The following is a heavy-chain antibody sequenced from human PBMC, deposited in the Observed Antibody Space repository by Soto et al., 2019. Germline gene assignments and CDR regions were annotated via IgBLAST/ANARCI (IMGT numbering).Heavy chain of an antibody. Sequence: GGSLRLSCEASGFTFRSYFMNWVRQAPGKGLQWVAHIGITGGTIYYADSVKGRFAVSRDNAKNSLYLQLNSLRVDDTAIYYCARDGGEYYLDVWGQGTAVTVSS. CDR3: ARDGGEYYLDV. V-gene: IGHV3-11*01. D-gene: IGHD4-17*01. J-gene: IGHJ4*02. CDR1: GFTFRSYF. CDR2: IGITGGTI.